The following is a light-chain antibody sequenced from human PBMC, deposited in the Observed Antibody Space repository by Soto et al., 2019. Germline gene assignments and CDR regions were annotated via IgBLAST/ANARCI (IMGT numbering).Light chain of an antibody. CDR3: QQSYSAPFT. J-gene: IGKJ3*01. CDR1: QIIXXX. CDR2: ATS. Sequence: DIQMTQSPSSLSASVGXRVTFTCRASQIIXXXLXWYQQKPGKAPDLLIYATSSLQSGVPSRFSGSGSGTDFTLTISSLQPEDSATYYCQQSYSAPFTFGPGTKVDIK. V-gene: IGKV1-39*01.